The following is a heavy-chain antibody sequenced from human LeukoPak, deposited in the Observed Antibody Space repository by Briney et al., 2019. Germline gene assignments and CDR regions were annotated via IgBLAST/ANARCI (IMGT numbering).Heavy chain of an antibody. CDR2: INPSGGST. CDR1: GYTFTSYY. CDR3: ARDPTALDAFDI. Sequence: GAPVKVSCKASGYTFTSYYMHWVRQAPGQGLEWMGIINPSGGSTSYAQKFQGRVTMTRDTSTSTVYMELSSLRSEDTAVYYCARDPTALDAFDIWGQGTMVTVSS. V-gene: IGHV1-46*01. D-gene: IGHD4-17*01. J-gene: IGHJ3*02.